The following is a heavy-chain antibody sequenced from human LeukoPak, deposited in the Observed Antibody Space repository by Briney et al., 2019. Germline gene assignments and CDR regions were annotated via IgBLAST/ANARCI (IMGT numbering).Heavy chain of an antibody. CDR2: IRYDGRIE. Sequence: GGSLRLSCAASGFSFSNYDMHWVRQAPGKGLEWVSFIRYDGRIEYYAKSVKGRFTISRVNSMNTLFLQMDSLGPEDTAFYYCAKVYSGGRSLDQWGQGILVTVSS. D-gene: IGHD6-19*01. CDR1: GFSFSNYD. V-gene: IGHV3-30*02. CDR3: AKVYSGGRSLDQ. J-gene: IGHJ4*02.